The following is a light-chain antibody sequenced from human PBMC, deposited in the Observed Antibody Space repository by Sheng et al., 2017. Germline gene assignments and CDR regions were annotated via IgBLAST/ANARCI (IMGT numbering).Light chain of an antibody. CDR3: QAFDIGLSGAV. J-gene: IGLJ2*01. CDR2: NDV. V-gene: IGLV1-40*01. CDR1: PGRGS. Sequence: QSVLTQPPSVSGDPGQTINISCSGTPGRGSVHWYQYFPGRAPRLLIYNDVRRPFGVPDRFSGSKSGARASLAITDLRADDEAHYYCQAFDIGLSGAVFGGGTKLTVL.